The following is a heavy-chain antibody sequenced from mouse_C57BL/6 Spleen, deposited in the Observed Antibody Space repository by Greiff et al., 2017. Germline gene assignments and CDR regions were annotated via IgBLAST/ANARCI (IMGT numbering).Heavy chain of an antibody. CDR2: IDPNSGGT. CDR3: AAPLLLRHWYFDV. J-gene: IGHJ1*03. V-gene: IGHV1-72*01. Sequence: QVQLKQPGAELVKPGASVKLSCKASGYTFTSYWMHWVKQRPGRRLEWIGRIDPNSGGTKYNEKFKSKATLTVDKPSSTAYMQLSSLTSEDSAVYYCAAPLLLRHWYFDVGGTGTTVTVSS. CDR1: GYTFTSYW. D-gene: IGHD1-1*01.